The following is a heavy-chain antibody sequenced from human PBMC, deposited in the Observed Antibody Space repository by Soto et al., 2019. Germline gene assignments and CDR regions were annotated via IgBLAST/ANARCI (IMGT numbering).Heavy chain of an antibody. J-gene: IGHJ4*02. CDR1: GFSFSDYY. CDR2: ISSSGDPT. Sequence: QVQLVESGGGLVNPGGSLRLSCAASGFSFSDYYMTWIRQAPGKGLEWISDISSSGDPTYYADSVRGRFTISRDNAKNSLYLQLNSLRGEDTAIYYYARLLLRPGKFDYWGQGTLVTVSS. V-gene: IGHV3-11*01. CDR3: ARLLLRPGKFDY. D-gene: IGHD2-21*01.